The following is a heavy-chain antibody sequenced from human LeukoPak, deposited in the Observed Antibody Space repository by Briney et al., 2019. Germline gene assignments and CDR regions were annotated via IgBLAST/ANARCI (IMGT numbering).Heavy chain of an antibody. V-gene: IGHV7-4-1*02. J-gene: IGHJ4*02. CDR2: INTNTRNP. CDR3: ARLECNDLCTRHFDY. Sequence: ASVKVSCKASGYTFTNYAINWVRQAPGQGLEWLGWINTNTRNPTYAQGFSGRFVFSLDTSVGTAYLQISSLKAEDTAVYYCARLECNDLCTRHFDYWGQGTLVTVSS. D-gene: IGHD3/OR15-3a*01. CDR1: GYTFTNYA.